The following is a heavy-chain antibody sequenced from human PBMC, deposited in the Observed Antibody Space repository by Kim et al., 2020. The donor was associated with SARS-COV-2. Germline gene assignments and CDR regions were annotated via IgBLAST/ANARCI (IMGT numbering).Heavy chain of an antibody. CDR2: ISWNSGSI. V-gene: IGHV3-9*01. CDR1: GFTFDDYA. CDR3: AKDIRSAVPEGGFDP. J-gene: IGHJ5*02. D-gene: IGHD6-13*01. Sequence: GGSLRLSCAASGFTFDDYAMHWVRQAPGKGLEWVSGISWNSGSIGYADSVKGRFTISRDNAKNSLYLQMNSLRAEDTALYYCAKDIRSAVPEGGFDPWGQGTLVTVSS.